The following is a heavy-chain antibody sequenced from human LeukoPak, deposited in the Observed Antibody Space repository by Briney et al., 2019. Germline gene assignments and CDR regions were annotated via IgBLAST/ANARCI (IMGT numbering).Heavy chain of an antibody. CDR2: INHSGST. V-gene: IGHV4-34*01. CDR1: GGSFSGYY. Sequence: SETLSLTCAVYGGSFSGYYWSWIRQPPGKGLEWIGEINHSGSTNYNPSLKSQVTISVDTSKNQFSLKLSSVTAADTAVYYCARGHIAVIGHPTWFDPWGQGTLVTVSS. CDR3: ARGHIAVIGHPTWFDP. J-gene: IGHJ5*02. D-gene: IGHD6-19*01.